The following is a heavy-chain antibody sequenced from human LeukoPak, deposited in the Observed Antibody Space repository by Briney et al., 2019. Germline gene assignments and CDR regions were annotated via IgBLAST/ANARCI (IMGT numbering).Heavy chain of an antibody. CDR1: GFTFSSYA. V-gene: IGHV3-23*01. D-gene: IGHD3-3*01. CDR2: ISGSGGST. CDR3: TKDQGVLSYYDVWSGYPDY. Sequence: GGSLRLSCAASGFTFSSYAMSWVRQAPGKGLEWVSAISGSGGSTYYADSVKGRFTISRDNSKNTLYLQMNSLRAEDTAVYYCTKDQGVLSYYDVWSGYPDYWGQGTLVTVSS. J-gene: IGHJ4*02.